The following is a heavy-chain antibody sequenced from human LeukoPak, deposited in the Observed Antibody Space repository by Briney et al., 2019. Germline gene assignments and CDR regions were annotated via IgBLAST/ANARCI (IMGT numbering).Heavy chain of an antibody. J-gene: IGHJ4*02. CDR2: IRSKANSYAT. CDR1: GLTFSGSA. D-gene: IGHD3-22*01. V-gene: IGHV3-73*01. Sequence: PGGSLRLSCAASGLTFSGSAIHWVRQASGKGLEWVGRIRSKANSYATTDVASVKGRFTISRDDSKNTAYLEMSSLKTEDTAVYYCTRPSYDSSVSGVVYWGQGTLVTVSS. CDR3: TRPSYDSSVSGVVY.